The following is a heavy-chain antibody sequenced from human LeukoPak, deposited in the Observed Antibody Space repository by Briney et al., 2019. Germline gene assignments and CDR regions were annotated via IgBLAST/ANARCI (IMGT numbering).Heavy chain of an antibody. J-gene: IGHJ3*02. CDR1: GFTFCDYT. D-gene: IGHD3-22*01. V-gene: IGHV3-48*02. CDR2: ISSSSSSI. CDR3: ATTYDSGGYLPGTI. Sequence: GGSLRLSCAASGFTFCDYTMIWVRQAPGKGLEWVSYISSSSSSIYYADSVKGRFTVSRDNAKNSLSLQMNSLRDEDTAVYYCATTYDSGGYLPGTIWGQGTMVTVSS.